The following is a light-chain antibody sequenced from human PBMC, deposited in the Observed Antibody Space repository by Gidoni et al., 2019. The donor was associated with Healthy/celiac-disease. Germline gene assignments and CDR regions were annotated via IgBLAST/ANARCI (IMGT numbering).Light chain of an antibody. J-gene: IGKJ4*01. CDR3: QHRSNWLT. CDR2: DSS. CDR1: QSVSSY. Sequence: EIVLTHSPATLSLSPGERATLSCRASQSVSSYLACYPQKTGQAPRPLSYDSSNRATGLPAGFTGSWSGTDFTPTISLLPPEDVAVYYCQHRSNWLTFGGGTKVEIK. V-gene: IGKV3-11*01.